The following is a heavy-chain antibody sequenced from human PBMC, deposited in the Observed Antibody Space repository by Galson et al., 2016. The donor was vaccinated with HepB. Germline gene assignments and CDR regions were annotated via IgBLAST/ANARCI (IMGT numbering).Heavy chain of an antibody. V-gene: IGHV3-49*03. D-gene: IGHD4-23*01. CDR1: GFTSGDYA. CDR3: ARAYGGNFDY. Sequence: SLRLSCAVSGFTSGDYAMGWFRQAPGKGLEWVGFIRSKPYGGTTEYAASMKGRFTISRDDSKSIAYLLMNSLTIEDTAVYFCARAYGGNFDYWGQGTLVTVSS. CDR2: IRSKPYGGTT. J-gene: IGHJ4*02.